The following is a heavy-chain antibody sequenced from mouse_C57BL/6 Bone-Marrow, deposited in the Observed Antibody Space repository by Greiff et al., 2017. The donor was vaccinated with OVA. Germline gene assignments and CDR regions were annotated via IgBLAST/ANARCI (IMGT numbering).Heavy chain of an antibody. CDR1: GYTFTDYN. J-gene: IGHJ1*03. D-gene: IGHD1-1*01. V-gene: IGHV1-22*01. CDR2: INPNNGGT. CDR3: ARYANYGSPYWYFDV. Sequence: LQQSGPELVKPGASVKMSCKASGYTFTDYNMHWVKQSHGKSLEWIGYINPNNGGTSYNQKFKGKATLTVNKSSSTAYMELRSLTSEDSAVYYCARYANYGSPYWYFDVWGTGTTVTVSS.